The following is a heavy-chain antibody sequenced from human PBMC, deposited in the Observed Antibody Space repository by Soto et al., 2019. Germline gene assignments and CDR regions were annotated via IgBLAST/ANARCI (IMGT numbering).Heavy chain of an antibody. CDR3: ARTERNSKYHPLLS. CDR1: GFSFGNDW. V-gene: IGHV3-7*01. CDR2: IKEDGSGK. J-gene: IGHJ4*02. Sequence: PGGSLRLSCIASGFSFGNDWMGWVRQAPGKGLEWVANIKEDGSGKFSVDSVRGRFTISRDNAKNSLYLQMNSLRADDTAVYYCARTERNSKYHPLLSWGQGTLVTVSS. D-gene: IGHD1-1*01.